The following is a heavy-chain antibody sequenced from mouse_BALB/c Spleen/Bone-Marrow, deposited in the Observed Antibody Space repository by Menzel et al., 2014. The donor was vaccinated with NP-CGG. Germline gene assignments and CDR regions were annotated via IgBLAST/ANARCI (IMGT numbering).Heavy chain of an antibody. V-gene: IGHV1-14*01. J-gene: IGHJ3*01. D-gene: IGHD2-4*01. Sequence: VQLQQSGPELVKPGASVKMSCKASGYTFTSYVMHWVKRKPGQGLEWIGYINPYNDGTKYSEKFKGKATLTSDKSSSTAYMELSSLTSEDSAVYYCASRSTMISWFAYWGQGTLVTASA. CDR1: GYTFTSYV. CDR3: ASRSTMISWFAY. CDR2: INPYNDGT.